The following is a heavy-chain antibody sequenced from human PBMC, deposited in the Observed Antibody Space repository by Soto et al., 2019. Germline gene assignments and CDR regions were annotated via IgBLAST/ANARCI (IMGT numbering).Heavy chain of an antibody. J-gene: IGHJ4*02. CDR3: ARLLYDSSGFDY. V-gene: IGHV4-39*01. D-gene: IGHD3-22*01. Sequence: SETLSLTCTVSGGSISTTTYYWGWIRQSPEKGLEWIGNIYYNGRTYYSPSLKSRLTIPVDTSKNQFSLKLSSVTAADTAIYYCARLLYDSSGFDYWGQGTLVTVS. CDR1: GGSISTTTYY. CDR2: IYYNGRT.